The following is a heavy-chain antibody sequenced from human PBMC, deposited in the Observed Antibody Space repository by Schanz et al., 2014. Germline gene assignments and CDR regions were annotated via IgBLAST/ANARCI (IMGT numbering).Heavy chain of an antibody. D-gene: IGHD1-1*01. V-gene: IGHV3-23*03. Sequence: EVQLVESGGGLVQPGGSLRLSCAASGFTFSAYAMTWVRQIPGKGLEWVSIIFTDGRTYYADSVKGRFTISRDNSKNTLYLQMNSLRAEDTAVYFCAKIERNEDWGQGTLVTVSS. CDR3: AKIERNED. CDR2: IIFTDGRT. J-gene: IGHJ4*02. CDR1: GFTFSAYA.